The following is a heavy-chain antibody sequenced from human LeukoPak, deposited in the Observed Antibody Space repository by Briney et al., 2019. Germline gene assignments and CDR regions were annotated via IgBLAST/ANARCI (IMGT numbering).Heavy chain of an antibody. J-gene: IGHJ6*03. CDR2: IIPIFGTA. CDR1: GGTFSSYA. CDR3: ARGPNYYYYYMDV. V-gene: IGHV1-69*13. Sequence: ASVKVSCKASGGTFSSYAISWVRQAPGQGLEWMGGIIPIFGTANYAQKFQGRVTITADESTSTAYMELSSPRSEDTAVYYCARGPNYYYYYMDVWGKGTTVTVSS.